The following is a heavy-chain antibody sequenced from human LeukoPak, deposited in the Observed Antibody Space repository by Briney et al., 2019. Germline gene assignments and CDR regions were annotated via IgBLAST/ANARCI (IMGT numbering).Heavy chain of an antibody. V-gene: IGHV4-34*01. Sequence: SETLSLTCAVYGGSFSGYYWSWIRQPPGKGLEWIGSIYYSGSTYYNPSLKSRVTISVDTSKNQFSLKLSSVTAADTAVYYCARAHTPYFDYWGQGTLVTVSS. CDR1: GGSFSGYY. CDR2: IYYSGST. CDR3: ARAHTPYFDY. J-gene: IGHJ4*02. D-gene: IGHD5-18*01.